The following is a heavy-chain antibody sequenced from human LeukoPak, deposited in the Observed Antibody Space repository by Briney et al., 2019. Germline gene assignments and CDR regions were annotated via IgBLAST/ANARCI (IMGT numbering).Heavy chain of an antibody. Sequence: ASVKVSCKASGYTFTGNCMHWVRQAPGQGLEWMGWINPNSGATNYAQKFQGGVTMTWDTSSSTAYMELSRLRPDDTAVYYCARTAVTTLPYFDYWGQGTLVTVSS. CDR2: INPNSGAT. V-gene: IGHV1-2*02. CDR3: ARTAVTTLPYFDY. J-gene: IGHJ4*02. CDR1: GYTFTGNC. D-gene: IGHD4-17*01.